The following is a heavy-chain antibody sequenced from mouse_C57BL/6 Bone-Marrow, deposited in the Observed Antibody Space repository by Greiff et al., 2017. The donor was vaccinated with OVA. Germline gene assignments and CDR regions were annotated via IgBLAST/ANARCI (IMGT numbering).Heavy chain of an antibody. Sequence: EVQVVESGGDLVKPGGSLKLSCAASGFTFSSYGMSWVRQTPDSVKGRFTISRDNAKNTLYLQMSSLKSEDTAMYYCARRGLRRGYWYFDVWGTGTTVTVSS. J-gene: IGHJ1*03. CDR1: GFTFSSYG. D-gene: IGHD2-4*01. CDR3: ARRGLRRGYWYFDV. V-gene: IGHV5-6*01.